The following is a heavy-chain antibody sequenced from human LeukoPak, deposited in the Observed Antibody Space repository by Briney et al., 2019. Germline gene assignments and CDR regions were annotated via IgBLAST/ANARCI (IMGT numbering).Heavy chain of an antibody. CDR1: GGSISSYY. CDR2: IYYSGST. D-gene: IGHD5-18*01. J-gene: IGHJ3*02. Sequence: SETLSLTCTVSGGSISSYYWSWIRQPPGKGLEWIGSIYYSGSTYYNPSLKSRVTITVDTSKNQFSLKLSSATAADTAVYYCARSGYSYGADAVDIWGQGTMVTVSS. V-gene: IGHV4-59*01. CDR3: ARSGYSYGADAVDI.